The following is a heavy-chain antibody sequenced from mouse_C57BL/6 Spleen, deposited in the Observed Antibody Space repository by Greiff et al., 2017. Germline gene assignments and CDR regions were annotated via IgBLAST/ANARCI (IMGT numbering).Heavy chain of an antibody. Sequence: QVHVKQSGPELVKPGASVKISCKASGYAFSSSWMNWVKQRPGKGLEWIGRIYPGDGDTNYNGKFKGKATLTADKSSSTAYMQLSSLTSEDSAVYFCARSGLANSFDYWGQGTTLTVSS. CDR2: IYPGDGDT. CDR3: ARSGLANSFDY. J-gene: IGHJ2*01. CDR1: GYAFSSSW. V-gene: IGHV1-82*01. D-gene: IGHD1-1*01.